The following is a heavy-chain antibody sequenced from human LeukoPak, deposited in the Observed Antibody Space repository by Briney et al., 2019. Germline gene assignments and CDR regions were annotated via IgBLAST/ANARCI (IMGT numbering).Heavy chain of an antibody. CDR3: ARGPTAVAGHY. CDR2: IYYSGST. D-gene: IGHD6-19*01. V-gene: IGHV4-39*07. Sequence: PSETLSLTCTVSGGSINSRIYYWGWIRQPPGKGLEWIGSIYYSGSTYYNPSLKSRVTISVDTSKNQFSLKLSSVTAADTAVYYCARGPTAVAGHYWGQGTLVTVSS. J-gene: IGHJ4*02. CDR1: GGSINSRIYY.